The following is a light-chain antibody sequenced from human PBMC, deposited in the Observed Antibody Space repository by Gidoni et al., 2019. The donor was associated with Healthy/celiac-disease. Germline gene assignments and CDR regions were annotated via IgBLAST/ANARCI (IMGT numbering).Light chain of an antibody. V-gene: IGKV1-33*01. Sequence: DIQMTQSPSSLSASVGDRVTITCQASQDISNYLNWYQQTPGKAPKLLIYDASNLETGVSPMFSGSGSGTDFTFTISSLQPEDIAIYYCQQYDNLPLTLGGGSKVELK. CDR1: QDISNY. CDR2: DAS. CDR3: QQYDNLPLT. J-gene: IGKJ4*01.